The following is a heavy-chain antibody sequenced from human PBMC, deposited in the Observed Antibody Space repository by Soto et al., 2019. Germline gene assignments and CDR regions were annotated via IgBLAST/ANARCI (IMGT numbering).Heavy chain of an antibody. V-gene: IGHV1-69*13. J-gene: IGHJ6*02. CDR1: GYTFTGYY. D-gene: IGHD3-22*01. CDR3: AIPGETYYYDSSGYYSPGYYGMDV. CDR2: IIPNIGTA. Sequence: GASVKVSCKASGYTFTGYYMHWVRQAPGQGLEWMGWIIPNIGTANYAQKFQGRVTITADESTSTAYMELSSLRSEDTAVYYCAIPGETYYYDSSGYYSPGYYGMDVWGQGTTVTVS.